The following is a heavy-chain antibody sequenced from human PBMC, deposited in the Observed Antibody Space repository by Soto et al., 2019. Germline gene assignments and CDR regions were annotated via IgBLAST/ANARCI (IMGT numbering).Heavy chain of an antibody. CDR2: IYSGGST. J-gene: IGHJ6*02. CDR3: ASKLFNSSSLYYYYYYGMDV. CDR1: GFTVSSNY. D-gene: IGHD6-13*01. Sequence: GGSLRLSFAASGFTVSSNYMSWVRQAPGKGLEWVSVIYSGGSTYYADSVKGRFTISRHNSKNTLYLQMNSLRAEDTAVYYCASKLFNSSSLYYYYYYGMDVWGQGTTVTVSS. V-gene: IGHV3-53*04.